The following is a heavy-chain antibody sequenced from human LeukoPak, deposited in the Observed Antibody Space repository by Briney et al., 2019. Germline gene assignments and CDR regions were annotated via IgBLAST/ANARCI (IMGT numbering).Heavy chain of an antibody. CDR2: ISSSSSYI. CDR3: ARELVGATQRRGDIDY. V-gene: IGHV3-21*01. D-gene: IGHD1-26*01. J-gene: IGHJ4*02. Sequence: GGSLRLSCAASGFTFSSYSMNWVRQAPGKGLEWVSSISSSSSYIYYADSVKGRFTISRDNAKNSPYLQMNSLRAEDTAVYYCARELVGATQRRGDIDYWGQGTLVTVSS. CDR1: GFTFSSYS.